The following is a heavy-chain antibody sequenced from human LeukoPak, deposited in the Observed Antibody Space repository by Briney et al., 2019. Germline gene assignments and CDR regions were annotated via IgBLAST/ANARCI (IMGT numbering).Heavy chain of an antibody. V-gene: IGHV1-18*01. CDR3: ARSPLLGATGH. D-gene: IGHD1-26*01. CDR1: GYTFSNYV. Sequence: ASVKVSCKASGYTFSNYVMNWVRQAPGQGLEWMGWISAYNGNTNYAQKLQGRVTMTTDTSTSTAYMELRSLRSDDTAVYYCARSPLLGATGHWGQGTLVTVS. J-gene: IGHJ4*02. CDR2: ISAYNGNT.